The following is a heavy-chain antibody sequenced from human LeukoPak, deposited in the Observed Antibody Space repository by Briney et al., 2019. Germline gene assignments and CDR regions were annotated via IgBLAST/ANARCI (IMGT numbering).Heavy chain of an antibody. CDR3: AREGSGMAQIGAFDI. V-gene: IGHV4-59*01. D-gene: IGHD3-10*01. J-gene: IGHJ3*02. CDR1: GGSISSYY. CDR2: IYYSGST. Sequence: SETLSLTCTVSGGSISSYYWSWIRQPPGKGLEWIGYIYYSGSTSYNPSLKSRVTISVDTSKNQFSLKLSSVTAADTAVYYCAREGSGMAQIGAFDIWGQGTMVTVSS.